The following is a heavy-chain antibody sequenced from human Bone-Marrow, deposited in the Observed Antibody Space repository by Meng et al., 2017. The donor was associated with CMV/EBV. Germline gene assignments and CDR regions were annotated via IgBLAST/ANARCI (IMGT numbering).Heavy chain of an antibody. Sequence: ASVQVSCKASGYFFTSYYIHRVRQAPGQGLEWVGWINPNGGTRNYAQKFRGRVSMTTDTSINTVYMELTRLTSDDTAVYYCAKPIYDYWSGYGEFDYWGQGTLVTVSS. CDR3: AKPIYDYWSGYGEFDY. V-gene: IGHV1-2*02. CDR2: INPNGGTR. J-gene: IGHJ4*02. D-gene: IGHD3-3*01. CDR1: GYFFTSYY.